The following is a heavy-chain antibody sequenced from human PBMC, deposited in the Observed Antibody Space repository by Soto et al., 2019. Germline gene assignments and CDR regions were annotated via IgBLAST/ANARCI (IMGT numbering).Heavy chain of an antibody. CDR2: INPNSGGT. J-gene: IGHJ4*02. D-gene: IGHD3-16*02. V-gene: IGHV1-2*04. CDR3: ARDSFMITFGGVIVKTGFDY. CDR1: GYTFTGYY. Sequence: QVQLVQSGAEVKKPGASVKVSCKASGYTFTGYYMHWVRQAPGQGLEWMGWINPNSGGTNYAQKFQGWVTMTRDTSISTAYMELSRLRSDDPAVYYCARDSFMITFGGVIVKTGFDYWGQGTLVTVSS.